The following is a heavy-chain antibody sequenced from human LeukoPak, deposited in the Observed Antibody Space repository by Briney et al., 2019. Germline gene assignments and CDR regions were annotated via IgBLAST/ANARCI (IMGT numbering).Heavy chain of an antibody. Sequence: SETLSLTCTVSGGSISSYYWSWIRQPSGKGLEWIGYIYYSGSTNYNPSLKSRVTISVDTSKNQFSLKLSSVTAADTAVYYCARDQWELTSRYYFDYWGQGTLVTVSS. D-gene: IGHD1-26*01. V-gene: IGHV4-59*01. CDR1: GGSISSYY. CDR3: ARDQWELTSRYYFDY. CDR2: IYYSGST. J-gene: IGHJ4*02.